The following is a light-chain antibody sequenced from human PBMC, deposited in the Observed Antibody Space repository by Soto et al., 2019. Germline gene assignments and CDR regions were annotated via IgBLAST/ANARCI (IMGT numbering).Light chain of an antibody. J-gene: IGLJ2*01. CDR1: SSDVGGYNY. CDR2: DVS. CDR3: SSYTATNVV. Sequence: QSALTQPASVSGSPGQSITISCTGISSDVGGYNYVSWYQQHPDKAPQLMIYDVSDRPSGVSNRFSGSKSGSSASLTISGLQAEDEADYYCSSYTATNVVFGGGTKLTVL. V-gene: IGLV2-14*03.